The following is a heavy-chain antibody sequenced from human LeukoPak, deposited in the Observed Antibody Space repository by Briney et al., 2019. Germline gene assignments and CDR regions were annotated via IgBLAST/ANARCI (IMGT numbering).Heavy chain of an antibody. D-gene: IGHD6-13*01. J-gene: IGHJ5*02. V-gene: IGHV4-34*01. CDR1: GGSFSGYY. Sequence: PSETLSLTCAVYGGSFSGYYWSWIRQPPGKGLEWIGEINHSGSTNYNLSLKSRVTISVDTSKNQFSLKLSSVTAADTAVYYCARGAAANPRGNWFDPWGQGTLVTVSS. CDR3: ARGAAANPRGNWFDP. CDR2: INHSGST.